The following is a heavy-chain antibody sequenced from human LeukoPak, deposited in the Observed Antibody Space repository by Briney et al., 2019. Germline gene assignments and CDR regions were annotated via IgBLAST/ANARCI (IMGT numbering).Heavy chain of an antibody. CDR1: GYTLTELS. V-gene: IGHV1-24*01. J-gene: IGHJ4*02. Sequence: ASVKVSCKVSGYTLTELSMHWVRQAPGKGLEWMGGFDPEDGETIYAQKFQGRVTMTEDTSTDTAYMELSSLRSEDTAVYYCARADGGSYLFDYWGQGTLVTVSS. D-gene: IGHD1-26*01. CDR3: ARADGGSYLFDY. CDR2: FDPEDGET.